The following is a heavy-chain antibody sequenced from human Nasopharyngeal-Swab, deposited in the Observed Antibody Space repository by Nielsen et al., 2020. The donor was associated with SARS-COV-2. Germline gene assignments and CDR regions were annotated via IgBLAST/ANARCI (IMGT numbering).Heavy chain of an antibody. V-gene: IGHV1-69*06. CDR3: AGSVVVAAWRMDV. J-gene: IGHJ6*02. CDR2: IIPIFGTA. CDR1: GGTFSSYA. D-gene: IGHD2-15*01. Sequence: TVKVSCKASGGTFSSYAISWVRQAPGQGLEWMGGIIPIFGTANYAQKFQGRVTMTADKSTSTAYMQLSSLRSEDTAVYYCAGSVVVAAWRMDVWRQGPTVIVSS.